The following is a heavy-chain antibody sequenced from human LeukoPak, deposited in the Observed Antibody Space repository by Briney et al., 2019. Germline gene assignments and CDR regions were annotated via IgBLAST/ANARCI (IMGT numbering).Heavy chain of an antibody. CDR3: AKDPRGSSSSVRYYYYYMDV. J-gene: IGHJ6*03. CDR2: ISGSGGST. CDR1: GFTFSSYA. D-gene: IGHD6-6*01. Sequence: GGSLRLSFAASGFTFSSYAMSWVRQAPGKGLEWVSAISGSGGSTYYADSVKGRFTISRDNSKNTLYLQMNSLRAEDTAVYYCAKDPRGSSSSVRYYYYYMDVWGKGTTVTVSS. V-gene: IGHV3-23*01.